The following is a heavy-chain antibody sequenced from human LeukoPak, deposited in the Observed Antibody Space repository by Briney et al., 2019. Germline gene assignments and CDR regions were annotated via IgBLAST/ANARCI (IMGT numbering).Heavy chain of an antibody. D-gene: IGHD1-26*01. CDR1: GFTFSSFA. CDR2: MSYDGSNK. J-gene: IGHJ3*02. Sequence: GGSLRLSCAASGFTFSSFAMHWVRQAPGKGLEWVAVMSYDGSNKYYADSVKGRFTISRDNSKNTLYLQMNSLRAEDTAVYYCARKPIVGATNYGAFDIWGQGTTVTVSS. V-gene: IGHV3-30-3*01. CDR3: ARKPIVGATNYGAFDI.